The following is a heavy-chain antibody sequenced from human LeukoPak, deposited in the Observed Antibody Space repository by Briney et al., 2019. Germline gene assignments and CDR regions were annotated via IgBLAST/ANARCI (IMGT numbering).Heavy chain of an antibody. J-gene: IGHJ5*02. CDR1: GYTLTELS. D-gene: IGHD3-16*01. CDR3: ATWGWGRSPRWFDP. V-gene: IGHV1-24*01. CDR2: FDPEDGET. Sequence: ASVKVSCKASGYTLTELSMHWVRQAPGKGLEWMGGFDPEDGETIYAQKFQGRVTMTEDTSTDTAYMELSSLRSEDTAVYYCATWGWGRSPRWFDPWGQGTLVTVSS.